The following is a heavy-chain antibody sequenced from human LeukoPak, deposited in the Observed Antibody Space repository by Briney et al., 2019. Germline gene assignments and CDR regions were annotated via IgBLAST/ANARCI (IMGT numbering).Heavy chain of an antibody. V-gene: IGHV1-2*04. J-gene: IGHJ4*02. D-gene: IGHD3-10*01. CDR2: INPNSGGT. CDR3: ARGITMVRGVMSLYYFDY. Sequence: ASVKVSCKASGYTFTGYYMHWVRQAPGQGLEWMGWINPNSGGTNYAQKFQGWVTMTRDTSISTAYMEPSRLRSDDTAVYYCARGITMVRGVMSLYYFDYWGQGTLVTVSS. CDR1: GYTFTGYY.